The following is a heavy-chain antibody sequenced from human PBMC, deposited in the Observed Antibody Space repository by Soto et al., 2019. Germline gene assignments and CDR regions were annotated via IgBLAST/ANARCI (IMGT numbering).Heavy chain of an antibody. J-gene: IGHJ6*02. CDR3: ARHLNPIAAAGPYYYYGMDV. V-gene: IGHV4-39*01. D-gene: IGHD6-13*01. Sequence: PSETLSLTCTVSGGSISSSSYYWGWIRQPPGKGLEWIGSIYYSGCTYYNPSLKSRVTISVDTSKNQFSLKLSSVTAADTAVYYCARHLNPIAAAGPYYYYGMDVWGQGTTVTVSS. CDR1: GGSISSSSYY. CDR2: IYYSGCT.